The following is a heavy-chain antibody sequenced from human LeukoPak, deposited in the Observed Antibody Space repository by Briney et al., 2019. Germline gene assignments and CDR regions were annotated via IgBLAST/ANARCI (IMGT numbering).Heavy chain of an antibody. J-gene: IGHJ5*02. Sequence: PGGSLRLSCAASGFTFSSYSMNWVRQAPGKGLEWVSSISSSSSCIYYADSVKGRFTISRDNAKNSLYLQMNSLRAEDTAVYYCAGGYSYGYSWFDPWGQGTLVTVSS. CDR3: AGGYSYGYSWFDP. CDR2: ISSSSSCI. CDR1: GFTFSSYS. D-gene: IGHD5-18*01. V-gene: IGHV3-21*01.